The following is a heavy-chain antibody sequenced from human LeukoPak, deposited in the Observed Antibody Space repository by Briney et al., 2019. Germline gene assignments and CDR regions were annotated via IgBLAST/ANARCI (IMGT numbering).Heavy chain of an antibody. CDR3: ARTNPTYYDFWSGYTDYYYYYYMDV. Sequence: SETLSLTCTVSGGSISSGDYYWSWIRQPPGKGLEWIGYIYYSGSTHYNPSLKSRVTISVDTSKNQFSLKLSSVTAADTAVYYCARTNPTYYDFWSGYTDYYYYYYMDVWGKGTTVTVSS. V-gene: IGHV4-30-4*08. D-gene: IGHD3-3*01. J-gene: IGHJ6*03. CDR2: IYYSGST. CDR1: GGSISSGDYY.